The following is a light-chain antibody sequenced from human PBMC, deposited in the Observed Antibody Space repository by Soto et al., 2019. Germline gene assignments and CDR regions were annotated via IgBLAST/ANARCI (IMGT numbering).Light chain of an antibody. J-gene: IGLJ2*01. CDR3: SSYTINSIFVV. CDR1: SSDIGDYNF. Sequence: QSALTQPASVSGSPGQSITISCAGTSSDIGDYNFVSWYQQHPGKAPKLMIYDVSNRPSGVSNRFSGSKSGNTASLTISGLQAEDEADYYCSSYTINSIFVVFGGGTKVTVL. CDR2: DVS. V-gene: IGLV2-14*01.